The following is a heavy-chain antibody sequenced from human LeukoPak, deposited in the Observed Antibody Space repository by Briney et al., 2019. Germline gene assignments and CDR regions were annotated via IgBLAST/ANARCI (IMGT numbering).Heavy chain of an antibody. CDR2: ISGSGSAT. CDR3: ARDIGTSYNWFDP. Sequence: GASLRLSCAASGFTFSSDAMSWVRQAPGKGLNWVSTISGSGSATYYADSAKGRFTISRDNSKNTLYLQMNSLRAEDTAVYYCARDIGTSYNWFDPWGQGTLVTVSS. J-gene: IGHJ5*02. CDR1: GFTFSSDA. V-gene: IGHV3-23*01. D-gene: IGHD2-2*01.